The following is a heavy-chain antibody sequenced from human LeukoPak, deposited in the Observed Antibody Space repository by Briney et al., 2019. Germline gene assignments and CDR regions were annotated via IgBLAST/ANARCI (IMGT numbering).Heavy chain of an antibody. Sequence: SETLSLTCTVSGGSMNDYYWTWVRQPPGRGLEWIGYIFDIGNTNYNPSLKSRVTISLDTSKNLFSLRLNSVTAADTAVYYCAKGMMPDWFDPWGQGTLVTVSS. J-gene: IGHJ5*02. CDR1: GGSMNDYY. CDR2: IFDIGNT. CDR3: AKGMMPDWFDP. V-gene: IGHV4-59*01. D-gene: IGHD2-2*01.